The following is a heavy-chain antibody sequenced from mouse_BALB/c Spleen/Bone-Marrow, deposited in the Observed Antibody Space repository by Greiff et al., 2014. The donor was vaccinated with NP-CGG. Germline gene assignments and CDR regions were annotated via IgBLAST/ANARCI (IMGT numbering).Heavy chain of an antibody. J-gene: IGHJ2*01. CDR1: GFTFTDYY. V-gene: IGHV7-3*02. Sequence: VKLVESGGGLVQPGGSLRLSCATSGFTFTDYYMNWVRQPPGKALEWLGFIRNKANGYTTEYSASVKSRFTISRDNSQNILYLQMNTLRADDSATYYCARDNGRVFFDYWGQGTTLTVSS. CDR3: ARDNGRVFFDY. CDR2: IRNKANGYTT.